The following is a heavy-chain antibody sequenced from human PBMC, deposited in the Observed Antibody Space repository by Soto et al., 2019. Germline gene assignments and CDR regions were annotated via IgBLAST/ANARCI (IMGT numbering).Heavy chain of an antibody. CDR2: ISGSGGST. CDR3: AKGDACSGGRCDRDVDY. Sequence: EVQLLESGGGLVQPGGSLRLSCAASGFTFSSYAMSWVRQAPGKGLELVSAISGSGGSTYYADSVKGRFTISRDNSKNTLYLQMNSLRAEDTAVYYCAKGDACSGGRCDRDVDYWGQGTLVTVSS. J-gene: IGHJ4*02. CDR1: GFTFSSYA. D-gene: IGHD2-15*01. V-gene: IGHV3-23*01.